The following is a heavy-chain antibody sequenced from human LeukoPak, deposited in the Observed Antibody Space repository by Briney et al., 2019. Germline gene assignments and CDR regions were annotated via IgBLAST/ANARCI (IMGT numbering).Heavy chain of an antibody. V-gene: IGHV4-34*01. CDR1: GGSFSGYY. CDR3: ARERENCGGGCYWARWYYFDY. CDR2: INHSGST. Sequence: KPSETLSLTCAVYGGSFSGYYWSWIPPPPGKGLEWIGEINHSGSTNYNPSLKSRVTISVETSKNQFSLKLSPVTAADTAVYYCARERENCGGGCYWARWYYFDYWGQGTLVTVSS. J-gene: IGHJ4*02. D-gene: IGHD2-21*02.